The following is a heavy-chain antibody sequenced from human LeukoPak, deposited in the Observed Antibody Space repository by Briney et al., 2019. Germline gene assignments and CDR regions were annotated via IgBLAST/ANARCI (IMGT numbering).Heavy chain of an antibody. CDR1: GGSISSSSYY. Sequence: PSQTLSLTCTVSGGSISSSSYYWGWIRPPPGKGREWIGSIYYSGSTYYNPSLKSRVTISVDTSKNQFSLKLSSVTAADTAVYYCARDVGSSLVAFDIWGQGTMVTVSS. CDR3: ARDVGSSLVAFDI. J-gene: IGHJ3*02. D-gene: IGHD6-25*01. V-gene: IGHV4-39*01. CDR2: IYYSGST.